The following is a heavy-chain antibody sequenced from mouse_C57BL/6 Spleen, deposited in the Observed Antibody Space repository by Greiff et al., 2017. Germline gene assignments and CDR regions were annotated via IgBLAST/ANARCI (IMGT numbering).Heavy chain of an antibody. J-gene: IGHJ2*01. CDR3: TTSYYYGSYYFDY. V-gene: IGHV14-4*01. D-gene: IGHD1-1*01. CDR2: IDPENGDT. Sequence: EVQLQQSGAELVRPGASVKLSCTASGFNIQDDYMHWVKQRPEQGLEWIGWIDPENGDTEYASKFQGKATITADTSSNTAYLQLSSLTSEDTAVYYCTTSYYYGSYYFDYWGQGTTLTVSS. CDR1: GFNIQDDY.